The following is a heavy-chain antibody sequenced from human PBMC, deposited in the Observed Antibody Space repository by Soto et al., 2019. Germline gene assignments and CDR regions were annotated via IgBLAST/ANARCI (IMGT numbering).Heavy chain of an antibody. J-gene: IGHJ6*02. D-gene: IGHD3-9*01. Sequence: SGGSLRLSCAASGFTFSSYGMHWVRQAPGKGLEWVAVISYDGSNKYYADSVKGRFTISRDNSKNTLYLQMNSLRAEDTAVYYCAKDFGYDILTGYHLYYYYYGMDVWGQGTTVTVSS. CDR3: AKDFGYDILTGYHLYYYYYGMDV. V-gene: IGHV3-30*18. CDR1: GFTFSSYG. CDR2: ISYDGSNK.